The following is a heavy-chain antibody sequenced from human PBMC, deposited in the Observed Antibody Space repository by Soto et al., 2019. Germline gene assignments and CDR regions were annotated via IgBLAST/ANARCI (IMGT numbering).Heavy chain of an antibody. CDR3: NVYQLLHNGGAFDI. D-gene: IGHD2-2*01. CDR1: GGTFSSYA. V-gene: IGHV1-69*13. Sequence: ASVKVSCKASGGTFSSYAISWVRQAPGQGLEWMGGIIPIFGTANYAQKFQGRVTITADESTSTAYMELSSLRSEDTAVYYCNVYQLLHNGGAFDIWGQGTMVTVSS. J-gene: IGHJ3*02. CDR2: IIPIFGTA.